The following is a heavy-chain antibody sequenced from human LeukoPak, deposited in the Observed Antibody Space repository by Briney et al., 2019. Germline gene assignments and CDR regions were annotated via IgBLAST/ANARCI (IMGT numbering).Heavy chain of an antibody. J-gene: IGHJ4*02. V-gene: IGHV1-46*01. CDR2: INPSGGST. CDR3: ARDSQNYYDSSGYPDY. D-gene: IGHD3-22*01. CDR1: GYTFTSYY. Sequence: PWASVKVSCKASGYTFTSYYMHWVRQAPGQGLEWMGIINPSGGSTSYAQKFQGRVTMTRDTSTSTVYMELSGLRSEDTAVYYCARDSQNYYDSSGYPDYWGQGTLVTVSS.